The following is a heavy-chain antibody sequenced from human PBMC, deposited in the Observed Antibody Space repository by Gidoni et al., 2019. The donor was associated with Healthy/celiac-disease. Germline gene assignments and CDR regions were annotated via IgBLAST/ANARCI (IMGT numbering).Heavy chain of an antibody. CDR2: IYWNDDK. V-gene: IGHV2-5*01. D-gene: IGHD6-6*01. J-gene: IGHJ4*02. CDR1: GFSLSTSGVG. Sequence: QITLKESGPTLVKPTQTLTLNCTFSGFSLSTSGVGVGWIRKPPGKALEWLALIYWNDDKRYSPSLKSRLTITKDTSKNQVVLTMTNMDPVDTATYYCAHRLRSGEYSSSNYFDYWGQGTLVTVSS. CDR3: AHRLRSGEYSSSNYFDY.